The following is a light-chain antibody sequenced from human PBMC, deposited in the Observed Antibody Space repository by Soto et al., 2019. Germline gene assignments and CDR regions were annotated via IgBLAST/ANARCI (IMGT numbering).Light chain of an antibody. CDR1: QTVTSTY. V-gene: IGKV3-20*01. Sequence: EIVLTQSPGTLSLSPGERATLSFRASQTVTSTYLAWYQQKPGQAPRLLIYGVSSRPTGIPARFSGSGSGTDFTLTISRLEPEDFAVYYCQQYGSSWTFGQGTKVDIK. CDR2: GVS. J-gene: IGKJ1*01. CDR3: QQYGSSWT.